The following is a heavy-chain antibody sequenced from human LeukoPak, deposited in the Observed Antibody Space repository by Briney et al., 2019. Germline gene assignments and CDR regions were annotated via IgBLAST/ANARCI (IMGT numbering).Heavy chain of an antibody. CDR2: ISAYNGNT. J-gene: IGHJ5*02. Sequence: ASVKVSCKASGYTFTSYGISWVRQAPGQGLEWMGWISAYNGNTNYAQKLQGRVTMTTDTSTSTAYMELRSLRSDDAAVYYCARDLCSPGYYEPWGQGTLVTVSS. CDR1: GYTFTSYG. CDR3: ARDLCSPGYYEP. V-gene: IGHV1-18*04. D-gene: IGHD3-22*01.